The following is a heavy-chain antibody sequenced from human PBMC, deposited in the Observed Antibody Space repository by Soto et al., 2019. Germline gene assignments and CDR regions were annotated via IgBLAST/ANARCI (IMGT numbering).Heavy chain of an antibody. CDR2: INPSGGST. V-gene: IGHV1-46*01. Sequence: QVQLVQSGAEVKKPGASVKVSCKASGYTFTSYYMHWVRQAPGQGLEWMGIINPSGGSTSYAQKFQGRVTMTRDTSTSTVYMELSSLRSEDTAVYYCARGPAAAGTEWEDYYYYYGMDVWGQGTTVTVSS. D-gene: IGHD6-13*01. CDR3: ARGPAAAGTEWEDYYYYYGMDV. CDR1: GYTFTSYY. J-gene: IGHJ6*02.